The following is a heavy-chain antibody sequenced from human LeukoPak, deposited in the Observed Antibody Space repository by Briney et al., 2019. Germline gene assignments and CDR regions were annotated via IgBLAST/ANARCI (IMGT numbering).Heavy chain of an antibody. Sequence: PSETLSLTCTVSGGSISSSSYYWGWIRQPPGKGLEWIGSIYYSGSTYYNPSLKSRVTISVDTSKNQFSLKLTSVTAADTAVYYCARALAAAGTSWFDPWGQGTLVTVSS. CDR1: GGSISSSSYY. D-gene: IGHD6-13*01. V-gene: IGHV4-39*07. J-gene: IGHJ5*02. CDR3: ARALAAAGTSWFDP. CDR2: IYYSGST.